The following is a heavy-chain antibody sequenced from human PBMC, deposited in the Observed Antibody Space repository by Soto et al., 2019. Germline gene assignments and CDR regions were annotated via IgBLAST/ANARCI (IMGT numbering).Heavy chain of an antibody. J-gene: IGHJ5*02. V-gene: IGHV1-18*01. Sequence: HGQLVQSGAEVKQPGASVKVSCKASGYSFSNYGLSWVRQAPGQGLEWMGGIGTDDGNTNYGQKFQGRLTMTTDPTTTTAYMELRSLTSDDTAVYYCARDWYWSGATCHSCFDPWGQGTLVTVSS. D-gene: IGHD3-3*01. CDR1: GYSFSNYG. CDR3: ARDWYWSGATCHSCFDP. CDR2: IGTDDGNT.